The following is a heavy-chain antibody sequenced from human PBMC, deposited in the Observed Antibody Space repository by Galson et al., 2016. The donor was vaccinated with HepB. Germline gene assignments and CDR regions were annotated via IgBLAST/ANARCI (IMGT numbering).Heavy chain of an antibody. V-gene: IGHV3-48*03. D-gene: IGHD6-19*01. J-gene: IGHJ4*02. Sequence: SLRLSCAASGFTFRSYEMNWVRQAPGKGLEWISYITTSSCTIHYADSVMGRFTISRDNARNSLYLQMNSLRAEDTAVYYCAMGNSGWPDYWGQGTLVTVSS. CDR3: AMGNSGWPDY. CDR2: ITTSSCTI. CDR1: GFTFRSYE.